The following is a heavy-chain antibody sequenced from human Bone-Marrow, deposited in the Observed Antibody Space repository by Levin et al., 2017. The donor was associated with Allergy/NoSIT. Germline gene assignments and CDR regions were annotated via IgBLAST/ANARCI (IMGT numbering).Heavy chain of an antibody. V-gene: IGHV3-11*01. CDR3: ARGHPRAARPGL. J-gene: IGHJ4*02. D-gene: IGHD6-6*01. CDR1: GFTFSDYY. Sequence: LSLTCAASGFTFSDYYMSWIRQAPGKGLEWVSYISSSGSTIYYADSVKGRFTISRDNAKNSLYLQMNSLRAEDTAVYYCARGHPRAARPGLWGQGTLVTVSS. CDR2: ISSSGSTI.